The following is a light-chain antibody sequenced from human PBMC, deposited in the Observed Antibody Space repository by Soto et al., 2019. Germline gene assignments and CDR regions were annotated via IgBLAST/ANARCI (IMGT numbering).Light chain of an antibody. V-gene: IGKV3-20*01. Sequence: EIVWTQSPGTRSFSAGKMSTRNCRASRSISTSSLAWYRQKPGQAPRLLIYGAFNRATGIPDRFSGSGSGRDFSLTISRLEPEESAVYYCKQYGNSPWTFGQGTKVDIK. J-gene: IGKJ1*01. CDR2: GAF. CDR1: RSISTSS. CDR3: KQYGNSPWT.